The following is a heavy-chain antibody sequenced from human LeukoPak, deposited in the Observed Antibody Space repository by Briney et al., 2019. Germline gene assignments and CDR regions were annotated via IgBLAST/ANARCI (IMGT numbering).Heavy chain of an antibody. CDR1: GGSISSGGYY. V-gene: IGHV4-30-2*01. D-gene: IGHD6-6*01. J-gene: IGHJ4*02. CDR3: ARRPSQWRDWIAAHLDY. CDR2: IYHSGST. Sequence: SQTLSLTCTVSGGSISSGGYYWSWIRQPPGKGLEWIGYIYHSGSTYYNPSLKSRVTISVDRSKNQFSLKLSSVTAADTAVYYCARRPSQWRDWIAAHLDYWGQGTLVTVSS.